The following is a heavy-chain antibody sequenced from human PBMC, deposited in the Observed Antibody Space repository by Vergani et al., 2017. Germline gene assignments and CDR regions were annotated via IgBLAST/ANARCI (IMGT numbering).Heavy chain of an antibody. V-gene: IGHV5-51*01. Sequence: EVQLVQSGAEVKKPGESLKLSCKGSGYSFTSYWIGWVRQMPGKGLEWMGIIYPGDSDTRYSPSFQGQVTISADKSISTAYLQWSSLKASDTAMYYCARQGGYCSSTSCYESYYYGMDVWGQGTTVTVSS. J-gene: IGHJ6*02. CDR2: IYPGDSDT. CDR3: ARQGGYCSSTSCYESYYYGMDV. CDR1: GYSFTSYW. D-gene: IGHD2-2*01.